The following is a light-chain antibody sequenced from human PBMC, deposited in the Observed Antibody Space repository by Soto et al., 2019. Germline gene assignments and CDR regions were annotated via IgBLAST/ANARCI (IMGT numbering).Light chain of an antibody. CDR3: QQRSNWLT. CDR2: DAS. Sequence: EIVLTQSPGTLSLSPGERATLSCRASQSVGSSYLAWYQQKPGQAPRLLIYDASNRATGIPARFSGSGSGTDFTLTISSLEPEDFAVYYCQQRSNWLTFGGGTKVDI. CDR1: QSVGSSY. V-gene: IGKV3-11*01. J-gene: IGKJ4*01.